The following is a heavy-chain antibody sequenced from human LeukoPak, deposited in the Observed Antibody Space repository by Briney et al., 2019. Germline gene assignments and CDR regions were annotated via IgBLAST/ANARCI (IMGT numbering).Heavy chain of an antibody. J-gene: IGHJ5*02. CDR1: GGSVSSDNYY. CDR3: ARHYGP. Sequence: SETLSLTCTVSGGSVSSDNYYWSWIRQPPGRGLEWIGYIYYSGSTNYNPSLKSRVTISVDTSKNQFSLKLNSVTAADTAVYYRARHYGPWGQGTLVTVSS. V-gene: IGHV4-61*01. D-gene: IGHD3-16*01. CDR2: IYYSGST.